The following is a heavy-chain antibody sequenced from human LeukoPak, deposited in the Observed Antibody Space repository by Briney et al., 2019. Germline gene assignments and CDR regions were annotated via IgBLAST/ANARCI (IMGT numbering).Heavy chain of an antibody. CDR1: GFPFSAYD. Sequence: GGSLRLSCETSGFPFSAYDMHWVRQAPGKGLEWVSAFGSAGDTYYPGAVRGRFTISRDYARNSLYLQMNSLRTGDTAVYFCVRGALPGDNWYFDLWGRGTLVTVAS. J-gene: IGHJ2*01. CDR2: FGSAGDT. CDR3: VRGALPGDNWYFDL. V-gene: IGHV3-13*01.